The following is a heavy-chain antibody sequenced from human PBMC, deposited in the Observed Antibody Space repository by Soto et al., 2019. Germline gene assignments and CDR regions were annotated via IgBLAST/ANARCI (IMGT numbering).Heavy chain of an antibody. D-gene: IGHD5-18*01. V-gene: IGHV4-39*07. Sequence: PSETLSLTCTVSGGSISSSSYYWGWIRQPPGKGLEWIGSIYYSGSTYYNPSLKSRVTISVDTSKNQFSLKLSSVTAADTAVYYCARRYGKNAFAIWGQGTMVTVSS. CDR2: IYYSGST. CDR1: GGSISSSSYY. CDR3: ARRYGKNAFAI. J-gene: IGHJ3*02.